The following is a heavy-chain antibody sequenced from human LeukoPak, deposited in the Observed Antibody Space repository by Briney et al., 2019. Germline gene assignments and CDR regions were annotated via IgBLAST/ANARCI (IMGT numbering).Heavy chain of an antibody. D-gene: IGHD3-16*01. CDR2: VYSAGHT. J-gene: IGHJ4*02. Sequence: SETLSLTCTVSGDSLYYWGWIRQPPGKGLEWIGSVYSAGHTNYNLSLKSRVTMSIDTSKNQLSQKLTSVTAADTAMYYCARHHTSSKPIDYWGQGTLVTVSS. CDR1: GDSLYY. CDR3: ARHHTSSKPIDY. V-gene: IGHV4-39*01.